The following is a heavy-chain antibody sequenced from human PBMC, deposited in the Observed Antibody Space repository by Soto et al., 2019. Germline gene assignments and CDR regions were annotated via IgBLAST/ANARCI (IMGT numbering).Heavy chain of an antibody. Sequence: SETLSLTCTVSGGSISSGGYYWSWIRQHPGKGLEWIGYIYYNGDTYYNPSLKSRVSISIDTYKNQFSLRLTSVTAADTAVYYCARSHRDNWGSPDYFDYWGQGTLVTVSS. CDR3: ARSHRDNWGSPDYFDY. CDR2: IYYNGDT. J-gene: IGHJ4*02. D-gene: IGHD7-27*01. CDR1: GGSISSGGYY. V-gene: IGHV4-31*03.